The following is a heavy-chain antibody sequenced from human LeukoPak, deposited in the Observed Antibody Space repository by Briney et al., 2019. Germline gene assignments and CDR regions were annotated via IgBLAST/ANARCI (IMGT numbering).Heavy chain of an antibody. J-gene: IGHJ5*02. CDR2: INPSGGST. D-gene: IGHD3-10*01. V-gene: IGHV1-46*01. Sequence: GASVKVSCKASGYTFTSYYMHWVRQAPGQGLEWMGIINPSGGSTSYAQKFQGRVIMTRDTSTSTVYMELSSLRSEDTAVYYCARAPYGSGSYYTTTFDPWGQGTLVTVSS. CDR1: GYTFTSYY. CDR3: ARAPYGSGSYYTTTFDP.